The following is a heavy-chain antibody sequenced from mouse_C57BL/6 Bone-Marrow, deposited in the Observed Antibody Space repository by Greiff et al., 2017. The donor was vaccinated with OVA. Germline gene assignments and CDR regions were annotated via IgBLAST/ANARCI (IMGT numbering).Heavy chain of an antibody. V-gene: IGHV1-69*01. D-gene: IGHD2-4*01. J-gene: IGHJ1*03. Sequence: QVHLQQPGAELVMPGASVKLSCKASGYTFTSYWMHWVKQRPGQGLEWIGEIDPSDSYTNYNQKFKGKSTLTVDKSSSTAYMQLSSLTSEDSAVYYCAREGWIYYDYPDWYFDVWGTGTTVTVSS. CDR3: AREGWIYYDYPDWYFDV. CDR2: IDPSDSYT. CDR1: GYTFTSYW.